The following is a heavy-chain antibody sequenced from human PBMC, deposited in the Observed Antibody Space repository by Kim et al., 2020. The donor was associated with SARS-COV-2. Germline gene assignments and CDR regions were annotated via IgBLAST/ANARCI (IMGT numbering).Heavy chain of an antibody. J-gene: IGHJ4*02. V-gene: IGHV3-30*18. D-gene: IGHD2-2*03. CDR3: ANGRIGRVGIVTAEFDF. CDR1: GFTFTNYG. Sequence: GGSLRLSCAASGFTFTNYGMHWVRQAPGKGLEWVAFISYDGSHKYYADSVKGRFTISRDNSKNTLDLQMNSLRSEDTAVYYCANGRIGRVGIVTAEFDFWGQGPLVPVSS. CDR2: ISYDGSHK.